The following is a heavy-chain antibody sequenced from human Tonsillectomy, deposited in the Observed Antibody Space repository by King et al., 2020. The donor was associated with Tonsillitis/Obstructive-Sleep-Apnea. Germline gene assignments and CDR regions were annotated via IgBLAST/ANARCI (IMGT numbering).Heavy chain of an antibody. J-gene: IGHJ4*02. CDR3: ARLVGTSWLDY. CDR1: GDSVSSGSAT. Sequence: VQLQQSGAGLVKPSQTLSLTCAISGDSVSSGSATWNWLRPSPSRGLEWLGRTFYRSKWYNDYAVSVKSRIAIDPDTSKNQFSLQLNSVTPEDTAVYYCARLVGTSWLDYWGQGTLVTVSS. D-gene: IGHD6-13*01. CDR2: TFYRSKWYN. V-gene: IGHV6-1*01.